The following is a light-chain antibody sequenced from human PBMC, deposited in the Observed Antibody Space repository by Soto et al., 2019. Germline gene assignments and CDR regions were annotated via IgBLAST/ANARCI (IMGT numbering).Light chain of an antibody. CDR1: QSVSSNY. Sequence: EIVLTQSPGTLSLSPGERATLSCRTIQSVSSNYLAWYQQKPGQAPRLLIYDASSRATGIPDRFSGSGSGTDFTLTIRRLEPEDFAVYYCQQYGRSPLTFGQGTKVDIK. CDR3: QQYGRSPLT. J-gene: IGKJ1*01. V-gene: IGKV3-20*01. CDR2: DAS.